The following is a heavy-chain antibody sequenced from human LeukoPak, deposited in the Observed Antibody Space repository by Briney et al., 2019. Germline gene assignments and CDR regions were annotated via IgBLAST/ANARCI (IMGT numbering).Heavy chain of an antibody. V-gene: IGHV3-21*01. CDR1: GFTFSSYS. Sequence: GGSLRLSCAASGFTFSSYSMHWVRQAPGKGLEWVSSISSSSSYIYYGDSVKGRFTISRDNAKNSLYLQMNSLRAKDTAVYYCARDMKAVGDSFDYWGQGTLVTVSS. D-gene: IGHD3-22*01. CDR3: ARDMKAVGDSFDY. CDR2: ISSSSSYI. J-gene: IGHJ4*02.